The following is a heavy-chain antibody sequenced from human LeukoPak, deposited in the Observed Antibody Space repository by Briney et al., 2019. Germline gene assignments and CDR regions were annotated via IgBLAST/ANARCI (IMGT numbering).Heavy chain of an antibody. J-gene: IGHJ6*03. CDR2: IIPIFGTA. CDR3: ASDIVVVPAAMKYYYYYYMDV. V-gene: IGHV1-69*01. CDR1: GGTFSSYA. Sequence: SVKVSCKASGGTFSSYAISWVRQAPGQGLEWMGGIIPIFGTANYAQKFQGRVTITADESTSTAYMELSSLRSEDTAVYYCASDIVVVPAAMKYYYYYYMDVWGKGTTVTVSS. D-gene: IGHD2-2*01.